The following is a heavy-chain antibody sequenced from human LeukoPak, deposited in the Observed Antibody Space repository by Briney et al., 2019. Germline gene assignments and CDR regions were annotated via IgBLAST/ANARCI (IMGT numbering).Heavy chain of an antibody. V-gene: IGHV1-69*04. Sequence: GASVKASCKASGGTFSSYAISWVRQAPGQGLEWMGRIIPILGIANYAQKFQGRVTITADKSTSTAYMELSSLRSEDTAVYYCARNIAAAGTWLDYWGQGTLVTVSS. J-gene: IGHJ4*02. D-gene: IGHD6-13*01. CDR2: IIPILGIA. CDR3: ARNIAAAGTWLDY. CDR1: GGTFSSYA.